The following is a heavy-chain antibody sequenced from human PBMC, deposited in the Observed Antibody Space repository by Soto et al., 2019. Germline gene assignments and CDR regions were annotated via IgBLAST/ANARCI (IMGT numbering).Heavy chain of an antibody. CDR1: GFTCDDYA. V-gene: IGHV3-9*01. J-gene: IGHJ4*02. CDR3: VRSKGGYSYGTPFDY. CDR2: ISWNSGNI. D-gene: IGHD5-18*01. Sequence: GGSLRLSCAASGFTCDDYAMYWVRQDLGKGLEWVSSISWNSGNIGYADSVKGRFTTSRDNAENSLYLQMNSLRPEDTALYYCVRSKGGYSYGTPFDYWGQGTLVTVSS.